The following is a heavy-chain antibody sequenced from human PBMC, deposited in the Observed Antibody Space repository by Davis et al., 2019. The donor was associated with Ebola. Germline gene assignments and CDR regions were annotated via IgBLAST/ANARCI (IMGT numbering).Heavy chain of an antibody. Sequence: GESLKISCAASGFTVSSNYMSWVRQAPGKGLEWVSVIYSGGSTYYADSVKGRFTISRDNSKNTLYLQMNSLRAEDTATYYCAKRPDVVLPEVSFYYYGMDVWGKGTTVTVSS. CDR2: IYSGGST. V-gene: IGHV3-66*01. D-gene: IGHD2-2*01. CDR1: GFTVSSNY. CDR3: AKRPDVVLPEVSFYYYGMDV. J-gene: IGHJ6*04.